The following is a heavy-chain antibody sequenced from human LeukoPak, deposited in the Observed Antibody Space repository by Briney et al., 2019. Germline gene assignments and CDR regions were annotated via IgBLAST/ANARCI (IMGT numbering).Heavy chain of an antibody. J-gene: IGHJ4*02. V-gene: IGHV1-69*13. CDR2: IIPIFGTA. CDR3: ARDGPYYDFWSGYYSSSPYYFDY. Sequence: ASVKVSCKASGGTFSSYAISWVRQAPGQGLEWIGGIIPIFGTANYAQKFQGRVTITADESTSTAYMELSSLRSEDTAVYYCARDGPYYDFWSGYYSSSPYYFDYWGQGTLVTVSS. CDR1: GGTFSSYA. D-gene: IGHD3-3*01.